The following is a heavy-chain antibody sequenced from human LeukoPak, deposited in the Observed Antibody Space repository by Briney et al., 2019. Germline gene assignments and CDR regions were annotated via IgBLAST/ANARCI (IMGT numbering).Heavy chain of an antibody. Sequence: PGGSLRLSCAASGFTFSSYAMHWVRQAPGKGLEWVANIKQDGSEKYYVDSVKGRFTISRDNAKNSLYLQMNSLRAEDTAVYYCARAYCDGGSCCDHWGQGALVTVSS. D-gene: IGHD2-15*01. CDR1: GFTFSSYA. CDR2: IKQDGSEK. V-gene: IGHV3-7*01. J-gene: IGHJ4*02. CDR3: ARAYCDGGSCCDH.